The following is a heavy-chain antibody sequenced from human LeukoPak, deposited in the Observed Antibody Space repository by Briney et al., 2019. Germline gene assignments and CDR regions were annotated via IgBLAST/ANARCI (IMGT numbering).Heavy chain of an antibody. Sequence: ASVKVSCKASGYTFTSYGISWVRQAPGQGLEWMGWISAYNGNTNYAQKLQGRVTMTTDTSTSTAYMELRSLRSDDTAVYYCARVGTYYDFWSGYYTGPAGDFDYWGQGTLVTVSS. CDR2: ISAYNGNT. J-gene: IGHJ4*02. CDR3: ARVGTYYDFWSGYYTGPAGDFDY. V-gene: IGHV1-18*01. D-gene: IGHD3-3*01. CDR1: GYTFTSYG.